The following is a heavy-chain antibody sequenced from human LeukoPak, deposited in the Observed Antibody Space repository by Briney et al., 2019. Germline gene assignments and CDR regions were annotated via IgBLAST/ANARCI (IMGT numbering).Heavy chain of an antibody. CDR1: GGSISSGTYY. J-gene: IGHJ6*03. CDR2: IHTDGTI. Sequence: PSETLSLTCTVSGGSISSGTYYWSWIRQPAGKGLEWIGRIHTDGTINYSPSLRSRVTISLDTSKNQVSLKLTSVTAADTAVYYCARGRNWLISTAYYYMDVWGKGTTVTVSS. D-gene: IGHD3-9*01. V-gene: IGHV4-61*02. CDR3: ARGRNWLISTAYYYMDV.